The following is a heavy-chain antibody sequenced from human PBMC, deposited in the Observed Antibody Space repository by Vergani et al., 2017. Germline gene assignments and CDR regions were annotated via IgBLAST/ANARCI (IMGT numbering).Heavy chain of an antibody. CDR2: SYYSGST. CDR1: GGSISSGGYY. J-gene: IGHJ3*02. D-gene: IGHD2-21*02. V-gene: IGHV4-31*03. CDR3: ARASGGGDCYKGWDAFDI. Sequence: QVQLQESGPGLVKPSQTLSLTCTVSGGSISSGGYYWSWTRQHPGKGLEWIGYSYYSGSTYYNPSLKSRVTIAVDTSKNQFSLKLSSVTAADTAVYYCARASGGGDCYKGWDAFDIWGQGTMVTVSS.